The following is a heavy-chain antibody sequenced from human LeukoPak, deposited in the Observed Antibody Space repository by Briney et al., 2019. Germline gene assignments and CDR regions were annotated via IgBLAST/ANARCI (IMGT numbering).Heavy chain of an antibody. D-gene: IGHD6-13*01. CDR3: ARAYSSSWYRGLVDY. CDR2: INHSGST. J-gene: IGHJ4*02. V-gene: IGHV4-34*01. Sequence: SETLSLTCAVYGGSFSGYYWSWIRQPPGKGLEWIGEINHSGSTNYNPSLKSRVTISVDTSKNQFSLKLSSATAADTAVYCCARAYSSSWYRGLVDYWGQGTLVTVSS. CDR1: GGSFSGYY.